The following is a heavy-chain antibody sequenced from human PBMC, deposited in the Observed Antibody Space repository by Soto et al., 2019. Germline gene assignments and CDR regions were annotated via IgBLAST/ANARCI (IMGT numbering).Heavy chain of an antibody. Sequence: SVKVSCKASGGTFSSYTISWVRQAPGQGLEWMGRIIPILGIANYAQKFQGRVTITADKSTSTAYMELSSLRSEDTAVYYCARGVPYYYYGMDVWGQGTTVTVSS. J-gene: IGHJ6*02. CDR3: ARGVPYYYYGMDV. D-gene: IGHD3-10*01. V-gene: IGHV1-69*02. CDR2: IIPILGIA. CDR1: GGTFSSYT.